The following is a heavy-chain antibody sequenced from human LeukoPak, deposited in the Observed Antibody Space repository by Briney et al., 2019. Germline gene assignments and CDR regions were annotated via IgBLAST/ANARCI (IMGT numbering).Heavy chain of an antibody. CDR3: ARDSRVATFLDAFDI. Sequence: PGGSLRLSCAASGFTFSSYSMNWVRQAPGKGLEWVSYISSSSSTIYYADSVKGRFTISRDNAKNSLYLQMDSLRAEDTAVYYCARDSRVATFLDAFDIWGQGTMVTVSS. D-gene: IGHD5-12*01. V-gene: IGHV3-48*01. CDR1: GFTFSSYS. J-gene: IGHJ3*02. CDR2: ISSSSSTI.